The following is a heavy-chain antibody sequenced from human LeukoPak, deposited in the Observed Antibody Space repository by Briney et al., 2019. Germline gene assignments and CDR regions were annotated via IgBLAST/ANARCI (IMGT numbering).Heavy chain of an antibody. CDR3: ARPPFDP. J-gene: IGHJ5*02. CDR1: GYSISSGYY. CDR2: INHSGST. V-gene: IGHV4-34*01. Sequence: SETLSLTCAVSGYSISSGYYWSWTRQPPGKGLEWIGEINHSGSTNYNPSLKSRVTISVDTSKNQFSLKLSSVTAADTAVYYCARPPFDPWGQGTLVTVSS.